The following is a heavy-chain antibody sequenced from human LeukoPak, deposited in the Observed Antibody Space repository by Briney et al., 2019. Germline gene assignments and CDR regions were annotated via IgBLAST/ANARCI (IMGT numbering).Heavy chain of an antibody. Sequence: SGTLSLTCAVSGGSVSHSNWWTWVRQSPGKGLEWIGEVHPSEGTNYNPSLKSRVTISLDKSKNQFSLELSSVTAADTAVYYCARHVEPFSPPGDYWGQGTLVTVSS. V-gene: IGHV4-4*02. CDR3: ARHVEPFSPPGDY. CDR1: GGSVSHSNW. CDR2: VHPSEGT. D-gene: IGHD1-1*01. J-gene: IGHJ4*02.